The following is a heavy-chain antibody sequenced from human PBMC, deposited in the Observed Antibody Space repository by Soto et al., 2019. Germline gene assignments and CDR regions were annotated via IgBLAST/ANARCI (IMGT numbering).Heavy chain of an antibody. CDR1: GFTFSGYG. CDR2: ISYDGNNK. V-gene: IGHV3-30*18. Sequence: GGSLRLSCAASGFTFSGYGMHWVRQAPGKGLEWVAVISYDGNNKYYADSVKGRFTISRDNSKNTLYLQMNSLRAEDTAVYYCAKGGRGTYYYYGMDVWGQGTTVTVSS. D-gene: IGHD1-1*01. CDR3: AKGGRGTYYYYGMDV. J-gene: IGHJ6*02.